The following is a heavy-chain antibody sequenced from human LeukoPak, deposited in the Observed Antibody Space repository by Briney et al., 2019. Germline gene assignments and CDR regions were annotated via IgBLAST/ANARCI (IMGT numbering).Heavy chain of an antibody. Sequence: ASVKVSCKASGYTFTSYGISWVRQAPGQGLEWMGWIGAYNGNTNYAQKLQGRVTMTTDTSTSTAYMELRSLRSDDTAVYYCAREPDTAMVLDYYYYGMDVWGQGTTVTVSS. V-gene: IGHV1-18*01. D-gene: IGHD5-18*01. J-gene: IGHJ6*02. CDR2: IGAYNGNT. CDR1: GYTFTSYG. CDR3: AREPDTAMVLDYYYYGMDV.